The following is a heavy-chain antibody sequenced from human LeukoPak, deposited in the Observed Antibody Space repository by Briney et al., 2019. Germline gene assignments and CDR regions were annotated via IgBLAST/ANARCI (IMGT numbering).Heavy chain of an antibody. CDR2: ISGYSGNT. Sequence: RASVKVSCKASGYTFTSYGISWVRQAPGQGLEWMGWISGYSGNTKYAQKLQGRVTMTTDTSTTTAYMELRSLRSGDTAVYYCARPVVAGNFDYWGQGTLVTVSS. D-gene: IGHD6-19*01. CDR3: ARPVVAGNFDY. CDR1: GYTFTSYG. V-gene: IGHV1-18*01. J-gene: IGHJ4*02.